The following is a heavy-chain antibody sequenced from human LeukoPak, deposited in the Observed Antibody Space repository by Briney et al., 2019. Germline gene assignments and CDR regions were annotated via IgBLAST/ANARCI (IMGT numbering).Heavy chain of an antibody. Sequence: PGGSLRLPCAASGFTFSSYAMSWVRQAPGKGLEWVSAISGSGGSTYYADSVKGRFTISRDNSKNTLYLQLNSLRAEDTAVYYCAKDHARVEMATMYFDYWGRGTLVTVSS. CDR1: GFTFSSYA. D-gene: IGHD5-24*01. CDR2: ISGSGGST. V-gene: IGHV3-23*01. J-gene: IGHJ4*02. CDR3: AKDHARVEMATMYFDY.